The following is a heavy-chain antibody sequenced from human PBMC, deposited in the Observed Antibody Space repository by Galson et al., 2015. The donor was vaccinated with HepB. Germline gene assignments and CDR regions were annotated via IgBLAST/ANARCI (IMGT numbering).Heavy chain of an antibody. CDR1: GFAVRHSY. V-gene: IGHV3-53*01. CDR3: VRDGKIQDRAFDM. J-gene: IGHJ3*02. CDR2: IFTSGST. Sequence: SLRLSCAASGFAVRHSYMSWVRQAPGKGLEWVSAIFTSGSTYYADSVKGRFIISRHNSENTLYLQMSNLRPDDTAMYYCVRDGKIQDRAFDMWGQGTMVVVS.